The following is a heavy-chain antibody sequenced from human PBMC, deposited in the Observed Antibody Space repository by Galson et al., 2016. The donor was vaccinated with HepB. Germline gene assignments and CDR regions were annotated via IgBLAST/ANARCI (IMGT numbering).Heavy chain of an antibody. V-gene: IGHV1-18*01. CDR2: IRAYSGNT. CDR3: VRELDFEYSSSSFGFAFDY. CDR1: GYTFISYG. D-gene: IGHD6-6*01. Sequence: SVKVSCKASGYTFISYGISWVRQAPGQGFEWMGWIRAYSGNTNYAQKFQGRVTMTTDTSTSTAYMELRSLRYDDTAVYVCVRELDFEYSSSSFGFAFDYWGQGTLVTFSS. J-gene: IGHJ4*02.